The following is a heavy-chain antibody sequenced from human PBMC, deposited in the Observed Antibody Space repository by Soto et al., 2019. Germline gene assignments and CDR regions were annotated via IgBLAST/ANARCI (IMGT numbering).Heavy chain of an antibody. V-gene: IGHV3-74*01. D-gene: IGHD3-3*01. Sequence: GGSLRLSCAASGFTFSSYWMHWVRQAPGKGLVWVSRINSDGSSTSYADSVKGRFTISRDNAKNTLYLQMNSLRAEDTAVYYCARDGPYDFWSGYPPYYYYYMDVWGKGTTVTVSS. CDR2: INSDGSST. J-gene: IGHJ6*03. CDR3: ARDGPYDFWSGYPPYYYYYMDV. CDR1: GFTFSSYW.